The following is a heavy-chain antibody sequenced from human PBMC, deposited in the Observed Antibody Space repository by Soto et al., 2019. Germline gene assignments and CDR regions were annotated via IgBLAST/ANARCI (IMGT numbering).Heavy chain of an antibody. Sequence: QVQLQQWGAGLVKPSETLSLSCAVYGQSFSGHSWAWIRQPPGKGLEWIGGINESGSTYYNPSLKSRFSISTDTSKNQFSLKLSSVSAAGTAAYFCARGSGIVALPGELEDVNYDYWGQGTLVNVSS. J-gene: IGHJ4*02. V-gene: IGHV4-34*01. CDR2: INESGST. D-gene: IGHD1-1*01. CDR3: ARGSGIVALPGELEDVNYDY. CDR1: GQSFSGHS.